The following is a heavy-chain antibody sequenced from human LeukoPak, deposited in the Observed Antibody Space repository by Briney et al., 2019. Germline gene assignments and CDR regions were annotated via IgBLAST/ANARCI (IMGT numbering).Heavy chain of an antibody. CDR3: VRDGGYYDSSGYYPSYYYYGMDV. V-gene: IGHV3-21*01. Sequence: GGSLRLSCAASGFTFSSYSMNWVRQAPGKGLEWVSSISSSSYIYYADSVKGRFTISRDNAKNSLYLQMNSLRAEDTAVYYCVRDGGYYDSSGYYPSYYYYGMDVWGQGTTVTVSS. D-gene: IGHD3-22*01. J-gene: IGHJ6*02. CDR1: GFTFSSYS. CDR2: ISSSSYI.